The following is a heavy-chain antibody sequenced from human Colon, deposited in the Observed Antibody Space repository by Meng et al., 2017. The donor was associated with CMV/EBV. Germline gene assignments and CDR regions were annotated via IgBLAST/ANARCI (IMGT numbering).Heavy chain of an antibody. Sequence: SETLSLTCTVSGGSVRSGSYYWGWIRQPPGKGLEWIGYIYYSGSTNYNPSLKSRVTISVDTSKNQFSLKLSSVTAADTAVYYCARDYTSGYYPYYYYGMDVWGQGTTVTVSS. CDR3: ARDYTSGYYPYYYYGMDV. J-gene: IGHJ6*02. D-gene: IGHD3-3*01. V-gene: IGHV4-61*01. CDR1: GGSVRSGSYY. CDR2: IYYSGST.